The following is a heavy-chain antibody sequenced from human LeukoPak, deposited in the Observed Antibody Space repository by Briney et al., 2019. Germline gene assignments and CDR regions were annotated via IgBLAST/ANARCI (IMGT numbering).Heavy chain of an antibody. V-gene: IGHV4-59*01. CDR2: IYYSGST. CDR3: ARGIYGDYALDY. J-gene: IGHJ4*02. CDR1: GGSISSYY. Sequence: SETLSLTCTASGGSISSYYWSWIRQPPGKGLEWIGYIYYSGSTNYNPSLKSRVTISVDTSKNQFSLKLSSVTAADTAVYYCARGIYGDYALDYWGQGTLVAVSP. D-gene: IGHD4-17*01.